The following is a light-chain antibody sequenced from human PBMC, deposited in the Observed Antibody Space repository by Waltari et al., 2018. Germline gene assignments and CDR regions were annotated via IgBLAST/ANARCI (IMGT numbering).Light chain of an antibody. CDR2: RSS. Sequence: DIEMTQSPSSLSASVGDRVTITCRASQNIGSYLNWFQQKPGKAPELLIYRSSSFQNGVPSSFTGRGSGTDFRLTINNLQPEDSAIYFCQQTYNSYTFGQGTKVEIK. CDR3: QQTYNSYT. V-gene: IGKV1-39*01. J-gene: IGKJ2*01. CDR1: QNIGSY.